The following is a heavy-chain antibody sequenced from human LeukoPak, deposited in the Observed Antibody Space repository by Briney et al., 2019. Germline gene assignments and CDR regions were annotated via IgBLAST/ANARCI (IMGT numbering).Heavy chain of an antibody. Sequence: QSGGSLRLSCAVYGITFSRYSMNWVRQAPGKGLELVSYISSSSSTTYYADSVKGRFTISRDNAKDTLYLHMNSLTAEDTAVYYCARGAKWAYYFDYWGQGTLVTVS. CDR3: ARGAKWAYYFDY. V-gene: IGHV3-48*04. CDR1: GITFSRYS. J-gene: IGHJ4*02. D-gene: IGHD1-26*01. CDR2: ISSSSSTT.